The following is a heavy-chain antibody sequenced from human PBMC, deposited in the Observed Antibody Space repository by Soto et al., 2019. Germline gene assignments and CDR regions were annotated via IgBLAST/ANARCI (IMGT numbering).Heavy chain of an antibody. CDR2: IYYSGST. V-gene: IGHV4-31*03. D-gene: IGHD3-3*01. CDR1: GGSISSGGYY. CDR3: ARAGNGITIFGVVITYFDY. Sequence: PSETLSLTCTVSGGSISSGGYYWSWIRQHPGKGLEWIGYIYYSGSTYYNPSLKSRVTISVDTSKNQFSLKLSSVTAADTAVYYRARAGNGITIFGVVITYFDYWGQGTLVTVSS. J-gene: IGHJ4*02.